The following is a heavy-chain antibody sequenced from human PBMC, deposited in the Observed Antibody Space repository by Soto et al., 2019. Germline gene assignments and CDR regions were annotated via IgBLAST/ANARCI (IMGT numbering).Heavy chain of an antibody. CDR3: AKDIYPGYSYGVGDY. D-gene: IGHD5-18*01. CDR1: GFIFSSYG. J-gene: IGHJ4*02. V-gene: IGHV3-30*18. Sequence: QVQLVESGGGVVQPGGSLRLSCAAPGFIFSSYGIHWVRQAPGKGLAWVAVISYDESNKYYADSVKDRFTISRDNSKNTLYLQMNSLRPEDTAVYYCAKDIYPGYSYGVGDYWGQGTLVTVSS. CDR2: ISYDESNK.